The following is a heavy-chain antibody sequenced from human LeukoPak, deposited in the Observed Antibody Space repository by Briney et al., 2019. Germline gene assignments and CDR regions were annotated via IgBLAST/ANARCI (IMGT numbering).Heavy chain of an antibody. J-gene: IGHJ4*02. D-gene: IGHD2-21*01. CDR2: IIPIFGTA. CDR1: GGTFSSYA. CDR3: ARDGPPYCGGDCYSY. V-gene: IGHV1-69*13. Sequence: SVKVSCKASGGTFSSYAISWVRQAPGQGLEWMGGIIPIFGTANYAQKFQGRVTITADESTSTAYMELSSLRSEDTAVYYCARDGPPYCGGDCYSYWGQGTLVTVSS.